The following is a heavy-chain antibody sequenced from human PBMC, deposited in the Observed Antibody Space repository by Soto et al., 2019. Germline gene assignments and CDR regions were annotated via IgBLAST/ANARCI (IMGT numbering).Heavy chain of an antibody. Sequence: GGSLRLSCAASGFTFSSYSMNWVRQAPGKGLEWVSSISSSSSYIYYADSVKGRFTISRDNAKNSLFLQMNSLRAEDTAVYYCARCNFDWLLYSDQYYFDYWGQGTLVTVSS. CDR2: ISSSSSYI. J-gene: IGHJ4*02. V-gene: IGHV3-21*01. CDR1: GFTFSSYS. D-gene: IGHD3-9*01. CDR3: ARCNFDWLLYSDQYYFDY.